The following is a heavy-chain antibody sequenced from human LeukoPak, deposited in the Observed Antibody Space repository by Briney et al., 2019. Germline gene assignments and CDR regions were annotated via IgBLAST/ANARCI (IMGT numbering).Heavy chain of an antibody. CDR1: GFTFSSYG. CDR2: IWYDGSNK. J-gene: IGHJ1*01. Sequence: PGGSLRLSCAASGFTFSSYGMHWVRQAPGKGLEWVAVIWYDGSNKYYADSVKGRFTISRDNSKNTLYLQMNSLRAEDTAVYYCARLGATGYFQHWGQGTLVTVSS. D-gene: IGHD1-26*01. V-gene: IGHV3-33*01. CDR3: ARLGATGYFQH.